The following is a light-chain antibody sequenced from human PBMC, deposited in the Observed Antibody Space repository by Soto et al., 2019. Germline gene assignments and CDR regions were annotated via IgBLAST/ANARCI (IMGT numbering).Light chain of an antibody. Sequence: EIVLTQSPATLSLSPGERATLSCRASESVSSYFAWFQQRPGQAPRLLIYDASIRATGIPARFSGSGSGTDFTLTISSLEPEDVAVYYCQQRSNWPAITYGQGKRLEIK. CDR3: QQRSNWPAIT. V-gene: IGKV3-11*01. CDR1: ESVSSY. J-gene: IGKJ5*01. CDR2: DAS.